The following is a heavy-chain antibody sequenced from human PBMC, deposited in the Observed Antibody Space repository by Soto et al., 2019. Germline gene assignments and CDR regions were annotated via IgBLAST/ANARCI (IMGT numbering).Heavy chain of an antibody. CDR2: INAASGNT. J-gene: IGHJ4*02. Sequence: QVQLVQSGAEVKKPGASVKVSCKASGYTFTNYVMYWVRQAPGQSLEWVGWINAASGNTKYSQKFQDRVTLTRDTSATTVFMGMSSLGLEDTAVYCCARGRASFHFDYWGQGTPVTVSS. V-gene: IGHV1-3*01. CDR3: ARGRASFHFDY. D-gene: IGHD3-16*02. CDR1: GYTFTNYV.